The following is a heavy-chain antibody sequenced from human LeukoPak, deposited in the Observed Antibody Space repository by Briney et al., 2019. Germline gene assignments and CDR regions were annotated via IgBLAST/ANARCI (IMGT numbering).Heavy chain of an antibody. D-gene: IGHD6-13*01. J-gene: IGHJ4*02. Sequence: GGSLRLSCAASGFTFSSYWMSRVRQAPGKGLECVANIKQDGSEKYYVDSVKGRFTISRDNAKNSLYLQMNSLRAEDTAVYYCARDLTAAGTGGDYWGQGTLVTVSS. CDR1: GFTFSSYW. CDR3: ARDLTAAGTGGDY. CDR2: IKQDGSEK. V-gene: IGHV3-7*03.